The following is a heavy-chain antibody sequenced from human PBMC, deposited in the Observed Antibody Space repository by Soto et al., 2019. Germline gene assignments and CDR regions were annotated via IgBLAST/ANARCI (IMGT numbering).Heavy chain of an antibody. D-gene: IGHD6-13*01. Sequence: QLQLQESGPGLVKPSETLSLTCTVSVGSISSSSYYWCLIRQPPGKGLEWIGSIYYSGSAYYNPSLKSRVTISVDTYKNQLSLKLSSVTAADTAVYYCARQGRYSSSFTDYWGQGTLVTVSS. CDR2: IYYSGSA. CDR1: VGSISSSSYY. V-gene: IGHV4-39*01. CDR3: ARQGRYSSSFTDY. J-gene: IGHJ4*02.